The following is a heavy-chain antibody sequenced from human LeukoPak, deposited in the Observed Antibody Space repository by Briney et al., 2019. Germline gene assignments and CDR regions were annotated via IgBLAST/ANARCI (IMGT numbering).Heavy chain of an antibody. J-gene: IGHJ4*02. CDR1: GFTFSSYS. D-gene: IGHD3-10*01. CDR2: ISSSSSYI. V-gene: IGHV3-21*01. CDR3: ARDRFSHYYGSWSPPDY. Sequence: KPGGSLRLSCAASGFTFSSYSMNWVRQAPGKGLEWVSSISSSSSYIYYADSVKGRFTISRDNAKNSLYLQMNSLRAEDTAVYYCARDRFSHYYGSWSPPDYWGQGTLVTVSS.